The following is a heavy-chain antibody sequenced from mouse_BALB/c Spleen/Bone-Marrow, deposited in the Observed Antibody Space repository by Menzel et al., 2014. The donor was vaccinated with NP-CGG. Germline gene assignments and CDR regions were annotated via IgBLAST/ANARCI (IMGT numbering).Heavy chain of an antibody. V-gene: IGHV1-69*01. CDR1: GYTFTDYW. CDR3: ARSDYRYDPIAY. Sequence: QVQLQQSGAELVMPGASVKMSCKASGYTFTDYWIHWVKQRPGQGLEWIGAIDTSDDYTTYNQKFKGKATLTVDESSSTAYMQFSSLTSEDSAVYYCARSDYRYDPIAYWGQGTLVTVSA. J-gene: IGHJ3*01. D-gene: IGHD2-14*01. CDR2: IDTSDDYT.